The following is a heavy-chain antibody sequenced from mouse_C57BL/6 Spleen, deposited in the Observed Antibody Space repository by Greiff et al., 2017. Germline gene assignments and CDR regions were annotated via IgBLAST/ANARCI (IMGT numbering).Heavy chain of an antibody. CDR2: ISDGGSYT. CDR1: GFTFSSYA. Sequence: EVKLVESGGGLVKPGGSLKLSCAASGFTFSSYAMSWVRQTPEKRLEWVATISDGGSYTYYPDNVKGRFTISRDNAKNNLYLQMSHLKSEDTAMYYCARGGGYYGYFDVWGTGTTVTVSS. V-gene: IGHV5-4*03. J-gene: IGHJ1*03. D-gene: IGHD1-1*02. CDR3: ARGGGYYGYFDV.